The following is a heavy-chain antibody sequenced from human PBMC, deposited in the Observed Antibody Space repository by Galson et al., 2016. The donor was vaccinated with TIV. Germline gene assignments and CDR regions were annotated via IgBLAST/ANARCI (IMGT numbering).Heavy chain of an antibody. J-gene: IGHJ4*02. CDR2: IYDSGTT. CDR1: GASISSDYFH. D-gene: IGHD3-16*01. Sequence: TLSLPCTVSGASISSDYFHLSWIRQSPGQGLEWIGCIYDSGTTRYNPSLWSRLSISRDTSKNQFSLTPTSVTAADTAVYYCATYLVGAGGRGDWGQGTLVTVSS. CDR3: ATYLVGAGGRGD. V-gene: IGHV4-30-4*01.